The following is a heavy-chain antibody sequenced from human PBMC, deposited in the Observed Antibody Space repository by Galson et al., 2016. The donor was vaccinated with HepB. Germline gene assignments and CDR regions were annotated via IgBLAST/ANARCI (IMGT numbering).Heavy chain of an antibody. CDR3: ARDYYRSADY. D-gene: IGHD3-22*01. Sequence: RLSCAVSGFTFSRSWMTWVRQIPGTGLEWVANINQDGNEKYYVDSVKGRFTISRDNAKNSLYLQMNTLRAEDTAVYYCARDYYRSADYWGQGTLVTVSS. CDR1: GFTFSRSW. V-gene: IGHV3-7*01. J-gene: IGHJ4*02. CDR2: INQDGNEK.